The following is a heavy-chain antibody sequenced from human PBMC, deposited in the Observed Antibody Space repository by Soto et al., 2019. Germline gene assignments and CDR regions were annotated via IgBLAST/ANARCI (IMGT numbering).Heavy chain of an antibody. J-gene: IGHJ6*03. Sequence: QVQLQESGPGLVNPSPPLSVTCAISGASVSGNSAAWNWIRLSPSRGLEWLARTYYRSRWYNDYAASVRSRITVNADTSKNKFSLQLTSVTPEDTAIYYCAGTTSHHWLYMDVWGRGTTVTVSS. V-gene: IGHV6-1*01. CDR3: AGTTSHHWLYMDV. CDR2: TYYRSRWYN. CDR1: GASVSGNSAA. D-gene: IGHD1-1*01.